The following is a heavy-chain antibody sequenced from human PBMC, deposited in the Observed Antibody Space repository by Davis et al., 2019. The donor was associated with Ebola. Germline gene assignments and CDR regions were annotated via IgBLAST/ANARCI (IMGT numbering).Heavy chain of an antibody. CDR2: IYTGDSDT. CDR3: ATLRRTITGMDDGFDI. J-gene: IGHJ3*02. D-gene: IGHD2-8*02. V-gene: IGHV5-51*01. CDR1: GNSFTSHW. Sequence: VESLKIPCQDSGNSFTSHWIGWVRQTPGKGLDWMGIIYTGDSDTRYSPSFRGQVTISADKSFKTAFLHWSSLKASDTAMYYCATLRRTITGMDDGFDIWGQGTMVTVSP.